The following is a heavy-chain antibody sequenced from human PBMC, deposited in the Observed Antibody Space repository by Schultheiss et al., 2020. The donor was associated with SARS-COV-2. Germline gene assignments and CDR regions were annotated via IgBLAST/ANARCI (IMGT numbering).Heavy chain of an antibody. CDR1: GYTFTGYY. CDR3: ARGQVQLGYYSYMDV. Sequence: ASVKVSCKASGYTFTGYYMHWVRQAPGQGLEWMGWINPNSGGTNYAQKFQGRVTITADESTSTAYMELSRLRSDDTAVYYCARGQVQLGYYSYMDVWGKGTTVTVSS. J-gene: IGHJ6*03. CDR2: INPNSGGT. V-gene: IGHV1-2*02. D-gene: IGHD6-6*01.